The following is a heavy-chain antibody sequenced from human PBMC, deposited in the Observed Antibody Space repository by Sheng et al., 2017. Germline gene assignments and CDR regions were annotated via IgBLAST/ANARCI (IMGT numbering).Heavy chain of an antibody. CDR3: ARDIWVIGGTLLDY. Sequence: GPEVKEPGASVKVSCKASGYTFTSYGVSWVRQAPGQGLEWMGWISAKKSNTKNAQKFQGRVTMTTDTSTTTAYMELRSLRYDDTAVYYCARDIWVIGGTLLDYWGLGTLVTVSS. V-gene: IGHV1-18*01. CDR2: ISAKKSNT. CDR1: GYTFTSYG. D-gene: IGHD2-21*01. J-gene: IGHJ4*02.